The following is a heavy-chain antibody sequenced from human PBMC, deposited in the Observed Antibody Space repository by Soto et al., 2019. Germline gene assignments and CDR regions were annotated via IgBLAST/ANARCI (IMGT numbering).Heavy chain of an antibody. Sequence: QLVESGGRGVRPERSLRLSCEASEFTFSSYAMHWVRQAPGRGLEWVALISFDGRKEFYADSVKGRFIISRDNSRSMVYLQMDGLRPDDTAIYYCARPIPRWSYHYGMDVSGQGTTVTVSS. CDR2: ISFDGRKE. J-gene: IGHJ6*02. V-gene: IGHV3-30*03. CDR3: ARPIPRWSYHYGMDV. CDR1: EFTFSSYA. D-gene: IGHD2-15*01.